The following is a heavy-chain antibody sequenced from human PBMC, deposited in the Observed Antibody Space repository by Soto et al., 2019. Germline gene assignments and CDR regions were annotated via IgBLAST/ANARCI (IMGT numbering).Heavy chain of an antibody. CDR2: TYYRSKWYN. Sequence: SQTLSLTCAISGDSVSSNSAAWNWIRQSPSRGLEWLGRTYYRSKWYNDYAVSVKSRITINPDTSKNQFSLQLNSVTPEDTAVYYWAREGGDIVVVTSGNYSWLDHGGQGSL. CDR3: AREGGDIVVVTSGNYSWLDH. D-gene: IGHD2-2*01. CDR1: GDSVSSNSAA. J-gene: IGHJ5*02. V-gene: IGHV6-1*01.